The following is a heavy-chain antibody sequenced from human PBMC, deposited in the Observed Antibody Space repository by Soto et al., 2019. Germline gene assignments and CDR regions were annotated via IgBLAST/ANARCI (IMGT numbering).Heavy chain of an antibody. CDR1: CGSIASAGYY. CDR3: ASSCSSNRCYFDGAFDI. J-gene: IGHJ3*02. D-gene: IGHD2-2*01. CDR2: INYSGNT. V-gene: IGHV4-31*03. Sequence: PSETLSLTCTVSCGSIASAGYYWSWFRQHPGKGLGWIGYINYSGNTYYNPSLKSRVSISVDTSKSQFSLKLSSVTAADTAVYYCASSCSSNRCYFDGAFDIWGQGTMVT.